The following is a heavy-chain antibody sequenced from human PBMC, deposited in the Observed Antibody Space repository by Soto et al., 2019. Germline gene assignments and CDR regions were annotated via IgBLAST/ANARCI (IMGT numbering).Heavy chain of an antibody. CDR2: ISAYNGNT. D-gene: IGHD6-19*01. CDR3: ARTKYSSGPGYYFDY. CDR1: GYTFTSYG. Sequence: ASVEVSCKASGYTFTSYGISWVRQAPGQGLEWMGWISAYNGNTNYAQKLQGRVTMTTDTSTSTAYMELRSLRSDDTAVYYCARTKYSSGPGYYFDYWGQGTLVTVSS. J-gene: IGHJ4*02. V-gene: IGHV1-18*01.